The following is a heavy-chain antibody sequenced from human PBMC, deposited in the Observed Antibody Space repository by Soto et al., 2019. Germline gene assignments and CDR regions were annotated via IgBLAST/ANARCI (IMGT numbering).Heavy chain of an antibody. Sequence: GGSLRLSCAASGFTFSSYAMSWVRQAPGKGLEWVSAISGSGGSTYYADSVKGRFTISRDNAKNSLYLQMNSLRAEDTALYFCARDGGVAVAVDASDIWGQGTMVTVSS. CDR1: GFTFSSYA. D-gene: IGHD6-19*01. CDR2: ISGSGGST. J-gene: IGHJ3*02. V-gene: IGHV3-23*01. CDR3: ARDGGVAVAVDASDI.